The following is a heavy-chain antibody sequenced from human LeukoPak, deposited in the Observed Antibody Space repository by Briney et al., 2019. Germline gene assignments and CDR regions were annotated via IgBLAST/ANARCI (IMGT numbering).Heavy chain of an antibody. CDR1: GGSISSSSYY. D-gene: IGHD6-13*01. Sequence: SSETLSLTCTVSGGSISSSSYYWGWIRQPPGKGLEWIGSIYYSGSTYYNPSLKSRVTISVDTSKNQFSPKLSSVTAADTAVYYCARDVRQQLVFDYWGQGTLVTVSS. V-gene: IGHV4-39*07. CDR3: ARDVRQQLVFDY. J-gene: IGHJ4*02. CDR2: IYYSGST.